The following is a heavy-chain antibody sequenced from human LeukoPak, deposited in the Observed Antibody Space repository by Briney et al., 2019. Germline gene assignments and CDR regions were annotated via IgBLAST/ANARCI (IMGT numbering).Heavy chain of an antibody. D-gene: IGHD4-17*01. V-gene: IGHV3-7*03. Sequence: GALRLSCAASGFTFSSYWMSWVRQAPGKGLEWVANIKQDGSEKYYVDSVKGRFTISRDDAKNSLYLQMNSLRAEDTAVYFCARGQTTMTNWGQGTLVTVSS. CDR1: GFTFSSYW. CDR2: IKQDGSEK. J-gene: IGHJ4*02. CDR3: ARGQTTMTN.